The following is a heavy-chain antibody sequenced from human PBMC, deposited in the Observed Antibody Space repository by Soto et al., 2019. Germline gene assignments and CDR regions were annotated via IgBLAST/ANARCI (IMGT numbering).Heavy chain of an antibody. CDR3: ARGWQWLDD. D-gene: IGHD6-19*01. V-gene: IGHV3-11*01. J-gene: IGHJ4*02. CDR1: GFTFSDYY. Sequence: GWSLRLSCAASGFTFSDYYMSWIRQAPGKGLEWVSYITTSGSLIYYADSVKGRFTVSRDNAKNSLYLQMNSLRVEDTAVYYCARGWQWLDDWGQGTLVTVSS. CDR2: ITTSGSLI.